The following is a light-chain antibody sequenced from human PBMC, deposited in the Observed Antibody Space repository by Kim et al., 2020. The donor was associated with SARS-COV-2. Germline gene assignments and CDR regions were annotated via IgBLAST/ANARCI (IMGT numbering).Light chain of an antibody. J-gene: IGKJ1*01. CDR2: DAS. Sequence: DIQMTQSPSTLSASVGDRVTITCRASQSISSWLAWYQQKPGKAPKFLIYDASRLESGVPSRFSGSGSGTEFTLTISSLQPDDFATYYCQQYNSYSATFGQGTKVDIK. CDR1: QSISSW. CDR3: QQYNSYSAT. V-gene: IGKV1-5*01.